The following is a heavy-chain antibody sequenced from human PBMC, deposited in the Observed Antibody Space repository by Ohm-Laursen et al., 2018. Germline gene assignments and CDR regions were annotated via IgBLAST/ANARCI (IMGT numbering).Heavy chain of an antibody. V-gene: IGHV4-61*01. D-gene: IGHD4-23*01. CDR1: GGSVSSGSYY. CDR2: IYYSGST. J-gene: IGHJ6*02. CDR3: ARMVTAYYYYYGMDV. Sequence: SDTLSLTCTVSGGSVSSGSYYWSWIRQPPGKGLEWIGYIYYSGSTNYNPSLKSRVTISVDTSKNQFSLKLSSVTAADTAVYYCARMVTAYYYYYGMDVWGQGTTVTVSS.